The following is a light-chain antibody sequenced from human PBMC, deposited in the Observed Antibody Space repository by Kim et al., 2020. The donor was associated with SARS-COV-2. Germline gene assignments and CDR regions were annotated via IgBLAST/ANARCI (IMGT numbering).Light chain of an antibody. Sequence: STGDRVTITCRESQSICIYFTWYQQKPGKAPKLLIYAASTLQSGVPSRFSGSGSGTDFTLTISCLQSEDFATYYCQQYYSYPPVTFGPGTKVDIK. CDR3: QQYYSYPPVT. V-gene: IGKV1-8*01. CDR2: AAS. J-gene: IGKJ3*01. CDR1: QSICIY.